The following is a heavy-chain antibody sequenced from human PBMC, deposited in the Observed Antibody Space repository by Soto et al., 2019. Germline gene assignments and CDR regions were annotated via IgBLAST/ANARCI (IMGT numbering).Heavy chain of an antibody. Sequence: SETLSLTCTVSGGSISSGGYYWSWIRQHPGKGLEWIGYIYYSGSTYYNPSLKSRVTISVDTSKNQFSLKLSSVTAADTAVYYCARSELRSAFDIWGQGTMVTVSS. CDR2: IYYSGST. CDR3: ARSELRSAFDI. D-gene: IGHD1-7*01. J-gene: IGHJ3*02. V-gene: IGHV4-31*03. CDR1: GGSISSGGYY.